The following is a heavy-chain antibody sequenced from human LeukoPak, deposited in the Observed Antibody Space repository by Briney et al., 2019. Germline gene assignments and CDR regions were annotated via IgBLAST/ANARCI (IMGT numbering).Heavy chain of an antibody. Sequence: PGGSLRFSCAASGFTFSSYSMSWVRQAPGKGLEWVSAISGSGGSTYYADSVKGRFTISRDNSKNTLYLQMNSLRAEDTAVYYCARDYTGAAAFDYWGQGTLVTVSS. CDR3: ARDYTGAAAFDY. CDR2: ISGSGGST. CDR1: GFTFSSYS. J-gene: IGHJ4*02. V-gene: IGHV3-23*01. D-gene: IGHD6-13*01.